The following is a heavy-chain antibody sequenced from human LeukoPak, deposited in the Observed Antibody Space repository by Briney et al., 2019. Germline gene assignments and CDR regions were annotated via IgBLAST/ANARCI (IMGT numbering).Heavy chain of an antibody. CDR2: IIPIFGTA. J-gene: IGHJ4*02. V-gene: IGHV1-69*13. CDR3: ARGPPQRYYYDSSGYYPFDY. D-gene: IGHD3-22*01. Sequence: VASVTVSCTASGGTFSSYAISWVRQAPGQGLEWMGGIIPIFGTANYAQKFQGRVTITADESTSTAYMELSSLRSEDAAVYYCARGPPQRYYYDSSGYYPFDYWGQGTLVTVSS. CDR1: GGTFSSYA.